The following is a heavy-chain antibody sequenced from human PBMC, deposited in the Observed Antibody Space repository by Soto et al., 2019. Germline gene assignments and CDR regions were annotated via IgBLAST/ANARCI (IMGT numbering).Heavy chain of an antibody. Sequence: ASVKVACKASGDNFFSYGLSWVRLVPGQGLEWMGWISANNGNRNYAQKFQGRLSLTTDTSTSTAYMELKSLGSDGTAVYYCARDPVQGDWNDVHTGDYWGQGSLVTVSS. D-gene: IGHD1-1*01. CDR2: ISANNGNR. CDR1: GDNFFSYG. CDR3: ARDPVQGDWNDVHTGDY. J-gene: IGHJ4*02. V-gene: IGHV1-18*01.